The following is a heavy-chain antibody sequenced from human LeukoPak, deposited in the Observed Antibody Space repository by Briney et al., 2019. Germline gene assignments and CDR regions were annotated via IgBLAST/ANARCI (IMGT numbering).Heavy chain of an antibody. V-gene: IGHV3-23*01. Sequence: GRSLRLSCEASGFTFNDHAMTWVRQTPGKGLESVSSINAGGDNTHYAGSVKGRFITSSDNSKNTLYLQMNSLRAEDTAVYFCAYLDSSGYYYGRLRYWGQGTPVTVSS. CDR2: INAGGDNT. CDR1: GFTFNDHA. CDR3: AYLDSSGYYYGRLRY. J-gene: IGHJ4*02. D-gene: IGHD3-22*01.